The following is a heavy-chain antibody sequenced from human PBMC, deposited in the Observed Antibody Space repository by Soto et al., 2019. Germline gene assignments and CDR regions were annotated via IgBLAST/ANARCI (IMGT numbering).Heavy chain of an antibody. D-gene: IGHD3-16*01. V-gene: IGHV3-21*01. CDR1: GFIFENFG. J-gene: IGHJ4*02. Sequence: GGSLRLSCAAFGFIFENFGMSWVRQAPGKGLEWVSSISSSSSYIYYADSVKGRFTTSRDNAKNSLYLQMNSLRAEDTAVYYCARGYDYVWGSYLDYWGQGTLVTVSS. CDR2: ISSSSSYI. CDR3: ARGYDYVWGSYLDY.